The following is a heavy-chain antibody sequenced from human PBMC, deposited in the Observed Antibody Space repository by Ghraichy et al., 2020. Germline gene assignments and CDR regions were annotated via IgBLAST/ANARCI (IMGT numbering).Heavy chain of an antibody. Sequence: GESLNISCAASGFTFSSYCMMWVRQAPGKELEWVSAISKSGDDTNYTDSVKGRFTLSRDNSKNTLYLQMNSLRAEDTAVYHCAKIPVAGRWYFDLWGRGTLVTFSS. V-gene: IGHV3-23*01. CDR2: ISKSGDDT. CDR1: GFTFSSYC. D-gene: IGHD6-19*01. CDR3: AKIPVAGRWYFDL. J-gene: IGHJ2*01.